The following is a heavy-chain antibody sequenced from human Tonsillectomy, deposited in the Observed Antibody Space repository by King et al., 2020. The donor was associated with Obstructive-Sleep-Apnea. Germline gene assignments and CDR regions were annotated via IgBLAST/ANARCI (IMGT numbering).Heavy chain of an antibody. CDR2: IKQDGSEK. CDR3: ARDGTYSSSWNAFDI. CDR1: GFTFSSYW. D-gene: IGHD6-13*01. Sequence: VQLVESGGGLVQPGGSLRLSCAASGFTFSSYWMSWVRQAPGKGLEWVANIKQDGSEKYYVDSVKGRCTISRNNAKNSLYLQMNSLRAEDTAVYYCARDGTYSSSWNAFDIWGQGTMVTVSS. J-gene: IGHJ3*02. V-gene: IGHV3-7*01.